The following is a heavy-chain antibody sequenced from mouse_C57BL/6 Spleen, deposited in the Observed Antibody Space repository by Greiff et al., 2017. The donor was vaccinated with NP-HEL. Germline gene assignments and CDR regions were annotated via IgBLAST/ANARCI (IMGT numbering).Heavy chain of an antibody. CDR3: ARNYYYSSSHCAMDY. D-gene: IGHD1-1*01. CDR2: ISSGSSTI. Sequence: EVQLVESGGGLVKPGGSLKLSCAASGFTFSDYGMHWVRQAPEKGLEWVAYISSGSSTIYYADTVKGRFTISRDNAKNTLFLQMTSLRSEDTAMYYCARNYYYSSSHCAMDYWGQGTSVTVSS. J-gene: IGHJ4*01. CDR1: GFTFSDYG. V-gene: IGHV5-17*01.